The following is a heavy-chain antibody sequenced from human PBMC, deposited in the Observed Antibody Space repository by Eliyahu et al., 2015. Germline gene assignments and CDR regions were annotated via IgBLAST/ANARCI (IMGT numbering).Heavy chain of an antibody. CDR3: AKRFTATGTMKAFHI. V-gene: IGHV3-23*04. CDR1: GFPFGAXA. J-gene: IGHJ3*02. CDR2: ISDNT. D-gene: IGHD1-7*01. Sequence: EVQLVESGGGLVQPGGSLRLSCAASGFPFGAXAMGWVRQAPGKGLEWVSTISDNTYYSDSVRGRFTISRDNSKNTLYLQMNSLGAEDTAIYYCAKRFTATGTMKAFHIWGPGTMVTVSS.